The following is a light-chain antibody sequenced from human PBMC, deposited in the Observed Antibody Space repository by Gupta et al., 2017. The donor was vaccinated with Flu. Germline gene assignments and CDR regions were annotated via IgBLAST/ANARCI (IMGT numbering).Light chain of an antibody. CDR2: RAS. Sequence: SVGARSTVDCRSSQSCSYSTNNKNYLAWYQQKPGQPPKLLIYRASTREAGVPDRFSGSGSGTDFTLTISSLQAEDVAVYYCQQYDSTPPTFGRGTKVEIK. J-gene: IGKJ4*01. CDR1: QSCSYSTNNKNY. V-gene: IGKV4-1*01. CDR3: QQYDSTPPT.